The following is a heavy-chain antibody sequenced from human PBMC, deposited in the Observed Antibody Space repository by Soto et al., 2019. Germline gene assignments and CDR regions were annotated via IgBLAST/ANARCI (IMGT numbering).Heavy chain of an antibody. CDR2: IYYSGST. CDR1: GGSTSSSSYY. V-gene: IGHV4-39*01. Sequence: PSETLSLTCTVSGGSTSSSSYYWGWIRQPPGKGLEWIGSIYYSGSTYYNPSLKSRVTISVDTSKDQFSLKLSSVTAADTAVYYCARRVPDSSGYGYYYGMDVWGQGTTVTVSS. D-gene: IGHD3-22*01. J-gene: IGHJ6*02. CDR3: ARRVPDSSGYGYYYGMDV.